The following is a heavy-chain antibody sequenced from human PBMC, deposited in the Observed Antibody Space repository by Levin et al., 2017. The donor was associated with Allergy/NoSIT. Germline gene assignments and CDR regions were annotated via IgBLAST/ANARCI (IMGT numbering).Heavy chain of an antibody. CDR1: GFTFSSYA. CDR3: AKVWFGEFSPGWFDP. J-gene: IGHJ5*02. Sequence: LSLTCAASGFTFSSYAMSWVRQAPGKGLEWVSAISGSGGSTYYADSVKGRFTISRDNSKNTLYLQMNSLRAEDTAVYYCAKVWFGEFSPGWFDPWGQGTLVTVSS. D-gene: IGHD3-10*01. CDR2: ISGSGGST. V-gene: IGHV3-23*01.